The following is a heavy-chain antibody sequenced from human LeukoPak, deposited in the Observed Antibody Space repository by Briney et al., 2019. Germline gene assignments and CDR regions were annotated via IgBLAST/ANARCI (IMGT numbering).Heavy chain of an antibody. CDR3: ATGLEVQTAFDI. CDR1: GGSISSSSYY. V-gene: IGHV4-39*07. D-gene: IGHD3-3*01. CDR2: IYYSGST. Sequence: SETLSLTCTVSGGSISSSSYYWGWIRQPPGKGLEWIGSIYYSGSTYYNPSLKSRVTISVDTSKNQFSLKLSSVTAADTAVYYCATGLEVQTAFDIWGQGTMVTVSS. J-gene: IGHJ3*02.